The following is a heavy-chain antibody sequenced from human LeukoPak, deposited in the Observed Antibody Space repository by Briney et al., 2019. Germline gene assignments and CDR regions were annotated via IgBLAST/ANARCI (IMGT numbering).Heavy chain of an antibody. CDR1: GFTFDDYA. V-gene: IGHV3-9*01. D-gene: IGHD5-18*01. CDR2: ISWNSGSI. CDR3: AKGTTWIQLFHAFDI. J-gene: IGHJ3*02. Sequence: GRSLRLSCAASGFTFDDYAMHWVRHAPGKGLEWVSGISWNSGSIGYADSVKGRFTISRDNAKNSLYLQMNSLRAEDTALYYCAKGTTWIQLFHAFDIWGQGTMVTVSS.